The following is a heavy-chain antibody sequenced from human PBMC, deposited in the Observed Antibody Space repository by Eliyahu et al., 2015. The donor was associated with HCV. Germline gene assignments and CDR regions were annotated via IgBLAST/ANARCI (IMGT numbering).Heavy chain of an antibody. J-gene: IGHJ6*03. V-gene: IGHV3-15*01. CDR1: VFXFXXAW. Sequence: EVQLVXSGGGLVKPGGSLRLSCAASVFXFXXAWMSGVRQTGKGLEWXGRIKSKTDGGTTDYAAPVKGRFTISRDDSKSTLYLQMNSLKTEDTAVYYCTTGAPGGFDYYLDVWGQGTTVTVSS. D-gene: IGHD3-10*01. CDR2: IKSKTDGGTT. CDR3: TTGAPGGFDYYLDV.